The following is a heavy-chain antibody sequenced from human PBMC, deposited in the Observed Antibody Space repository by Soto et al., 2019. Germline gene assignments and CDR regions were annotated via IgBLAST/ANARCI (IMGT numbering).Heavy chain of an antibody. Sequence: GGSLRLSCAASGFTFSGYAMSWVRQAPGKGLEWVSAISDSGGDTYYADSVKGRFTISRDNSKNTLYLQMNSLRAEDTAVYYCAKRVEYSSSTHYFDYWGQRTLVTVSS. V-gene: IGHV3-23*01. D-gene: IGHD6-6*01. CDR3: AKRVEYSSSTHYFDY. CDR2: ISDSGGDT. CDR1: GFTFSGYA. J-gene: IGHJ4*02.